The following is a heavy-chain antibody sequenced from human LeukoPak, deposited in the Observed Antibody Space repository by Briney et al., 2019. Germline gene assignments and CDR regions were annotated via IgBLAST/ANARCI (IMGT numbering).Heavy chain of an antibody. J-gene: IGHJ6*02. D-gene: IGHD1-26*01. V-gene: IGHV3-7*01. CDR3: ARPGPATTNSYGMDV. CDR2: IKQDGSEK. CDR1: GFTFSSYW. Sequence: GGSLRLSCAASGFTFSSYWMSWVRQAPGKGLEWVASIKQDGSEKYYVDSVKGRFTISRDNAKNSLYLQMNSLRAEDTAVYYCARPGPATTNSYGMDVWGQGTTVTVSS.